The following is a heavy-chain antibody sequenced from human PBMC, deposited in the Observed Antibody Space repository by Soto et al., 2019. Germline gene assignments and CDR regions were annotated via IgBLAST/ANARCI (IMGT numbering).Heavy chain of an antibody. J-gene: IGHJ4*02. CDR1: SGSISSGDYY. D-gene: IGHD3-10*01. CDR3: ASGRCGEIHDY. V-gene: IGHV4-30-4*01. Sequence: SETLSLTCTVSSGSISSGDYYWSWLRQPPGKGLEWIGYIFYSGSTYYNPSLKSRVTISVDTSKNQFSLKLSSVTAADTAAYYCASGRCGEIHDYWGQGTLVTVSS. CDR2: IFYSGST.